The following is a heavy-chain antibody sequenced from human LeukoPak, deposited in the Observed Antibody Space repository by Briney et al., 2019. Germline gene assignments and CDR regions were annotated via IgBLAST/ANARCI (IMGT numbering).Heavy chain of an antibody. J-gene: IGHJ3*02. CDR2: ISTSSSYI. CDR1: GFTFSTYT. Sequence: GGSLRLSCAASGFTFSTYTMNWVRQAPGKGLEWVSFISTSSSYIYYADSMKGRFTISRDNAKNSLYLQMNSLRAEDTAVYYCARDLRPYSGYDNLAFDIWGQGTMVTVSS. CDR3: ARDLRPYSGYDNLAFDI. D-gene: IGHD5-12*01. V-gene: IGHV3-21*01.